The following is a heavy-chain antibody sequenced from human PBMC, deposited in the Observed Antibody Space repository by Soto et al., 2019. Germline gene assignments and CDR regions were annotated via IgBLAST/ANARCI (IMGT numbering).Heavy chain of an antibody. Sequence: VQLMQSGAEVKKPGSSVKVSCKASGGTFSSHSINWVRQAPGQGLEWMGGVISLFGTANYAHNFKGRVTITAEQSTSTAYMELNSLRSDDTAVYYCAREVGYGDFSAALLDWGQGTLVTVSP. CDR2: VISLFGTA. J-gene: IGHJ4*02. CDR1: GGTFSSHS. V-gene: IGHV1-69*01. D-gene: IGHD4-17*01. CDR3: AREVGYGDFSAALLD.